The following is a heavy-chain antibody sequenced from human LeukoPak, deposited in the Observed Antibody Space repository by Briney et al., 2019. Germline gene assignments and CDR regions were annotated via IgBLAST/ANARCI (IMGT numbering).Heavy chain of an antibody. D-gene: IGHD4-17*01. CDR1: GFTFSTYA. Sequence: PGGSLRLSCVASGFTFSTYAMTWVRQAPGKGLEWVSSISVSGGSTYYADSVKGRFTISRDDSKNTLYLQMNSLRAEDTAVYYCAKAFDYGDYSVAFDIWGQGTMVTVSS. V-gene: IGHV3-23*01. CDR3: AKAFDYGDYSVAFDI. CDR2: ISVSGGST. J-gene: IGHJ3*02.